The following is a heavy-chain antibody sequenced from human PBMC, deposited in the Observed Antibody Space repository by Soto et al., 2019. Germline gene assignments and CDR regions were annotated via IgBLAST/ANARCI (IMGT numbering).Heavy chain of an antibody. CDR2: IIPIFGTA. CDR3: AGNGAAAADPGGDWFDP. CDR1: GGTFSSYA. V-gene: IGHV1-69*12. Sequence: QVQLVQSGAEVKKPGSSVKVSCKASGGTFSSYAISWVRQAPGQGLEWMGGIIPIFGTANYAQKFQGRVTMSAXXSXSXXYMEQSSLRSEDTGVDYCAGNGAAAADPGGDWFDPWGQGTLVTVSS. J-gene: IGHJ5*02. D-gene: IGHD6-13*01.